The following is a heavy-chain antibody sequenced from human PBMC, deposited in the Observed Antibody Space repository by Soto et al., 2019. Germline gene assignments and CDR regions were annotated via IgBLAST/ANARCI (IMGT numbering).Heavy chain of an antibody. D-gene: IGHD3-10*01. V-gene: IGHV1-3*01. CDR2: INAGNGNT. CDR3: ERDNRMVRCPYYFYGMDV. CDR1: GYTFTSYA. J-gene: IGHJ6*02. Sequence: ASVKVSCKASGYTFTSYAMHWVRQAPGQRLEWMGWINAGNGNTKYSQKFQGRVTITRDTSASTAYMELSSLRSEDTAVYYCERDNRMVRCPYYFYGMDVWGQGTTVTVSS.